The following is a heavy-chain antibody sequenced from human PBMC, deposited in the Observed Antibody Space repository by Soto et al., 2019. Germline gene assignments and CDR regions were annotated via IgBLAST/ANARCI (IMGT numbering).Heavy chain of an antibody. V-gene: IGHV1-69*02. CDR3: ATSYCTNGVCYPEYYYYMDV. CDR2: IIPILGIA. D-gene: IGHD2-8*01. J-gene: IGHJ6*03. Sequence: SVKVSCKASGYTFSSYTISWVRQAPGQGLEWMGRIIPILGIANYAQKFQGRVTITADKSTSTAYMELSSLRSEDTAVYYFATSYCTNGVCYPEYYYYMDVWGKGTTVTVSS. CDR1: GYTFSSYT.